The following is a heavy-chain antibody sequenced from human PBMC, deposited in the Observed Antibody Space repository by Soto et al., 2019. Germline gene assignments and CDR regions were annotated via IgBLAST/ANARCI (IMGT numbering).Heavy chain of an antibody. D-gene: IGHD2-8*01. CDR3: ARACLNGICYTQGLDL. CDR1: GGSISSSNW. Sequence: QVQLQESGPGLVKPSGTLSLTCGVSGGSISSSNWWCWVRQPPGKGLEWIGEIHHSGISKYNPSLQSRLTISLDKSKNHFSLQLTSVTAADTAVYYCARACLNGICYTQGLDLWGQGTLVLVSS. J-gene: IGHJ4*02. V-gene: IGHV4-4*02. CDR2: IHHSGIS.